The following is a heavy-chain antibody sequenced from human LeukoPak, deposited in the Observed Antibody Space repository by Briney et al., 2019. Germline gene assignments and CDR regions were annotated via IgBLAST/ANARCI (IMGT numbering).Heavy chain of an antibody. Sequence: GGSLRLSCAASGFTFSSYGMHWVRQAPGKGLEWVAFISYDGSNKYYADSVKGRFTISRDNPKNTLYLQMNSLRAEDTAMYYCAKEAAYCGGDCYSGSDYWGQGTLVTVSS. CDR2: ISYDGSNK. CDR3: AKEAAYCGGDCYSGSDY. CDR1: GFTFSSYG. D-gene: IGHD2-21*02. J-gene: IGHJ4*02. V-gene: IGHV3-30*18.